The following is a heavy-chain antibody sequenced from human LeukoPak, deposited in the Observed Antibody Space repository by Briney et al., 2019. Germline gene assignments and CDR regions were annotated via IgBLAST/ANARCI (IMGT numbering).Heavy chain of an antibody. J-gene: IGHJ4*02. Sequence: PGGSLRLSCAASGFTFSSYSMNWVRQAPGKGLEWVSYISSSSSTIYYADSVKGRFTISRDNAKNSLYLQMNSLRAEDTAVYYCARTSGIFGVPPPFDYWGQGTLVTVSS. CDR1: GFTFSSYS. CDR3: ARTSGIFGVPPPFDY. CDR2: ISSSSSTI. V-gene: IGHV3-48*01. D-gene: IGHD3-3*01.